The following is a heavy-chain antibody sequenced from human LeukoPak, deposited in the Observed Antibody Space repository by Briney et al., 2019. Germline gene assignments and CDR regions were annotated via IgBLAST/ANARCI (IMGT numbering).Heavy chain of an antibody. D-gene: IGHD1-14*01. CDR3: AKPARTDYVDY. J-gene: IGHJ4*02. V-gene: IGHV3-7*03. CDR1: EFTFSNNW. CDR2: IKEDGSIK. Sequence: PGGSLRLSCAASEFTFSNNWMSWVRQAPGKGPEWVASIKEDGSIKYYVDSVKGRFTISRDNAKNSLYLQMNSLRAEDTAVYYCAKPARTDYVDYWGQGTLVTVST.